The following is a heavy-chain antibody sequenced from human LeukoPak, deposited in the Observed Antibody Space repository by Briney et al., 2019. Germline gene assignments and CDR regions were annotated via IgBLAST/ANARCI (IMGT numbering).Heavy chain of an antibody. CDR1: GGSISSGNW. CDR2: INHSGST. V-gene: IGHV4-4*02. D-gene: IGHD6-19*01. CDR3: ARDRLRYSSGWYGRIDY. Sequence: PSETLSLTCGVSGGSISSGNWWSWVRQPPGQGLEWIGEINHSGSTNYNPSLKSRVTISVDTSKNQFSLKLSSVTAADTAVYYCARDRLRYSSGWYGRIDYWGQGTLVTVSS. J-gene: IGHJ4*02.